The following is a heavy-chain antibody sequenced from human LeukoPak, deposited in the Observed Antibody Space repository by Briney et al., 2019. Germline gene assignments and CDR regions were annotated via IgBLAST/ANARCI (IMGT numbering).Heavy chain of an antibody. CDR3: ARDRSLYGDYGNDAFDI. CDR2: INPSGGST. CDR1: GYTFTSYY. Sequence: GASVKVSCKASGYTFTSYYMHWVRQAPGQGLEWMGIINPSGGSTSYAQKFQGRVTMTRDTSTSTVYMELSSLRSEGTAVYYCARDRSLYGDYGNDAFDIWGQGTMVTVSS. J-gene: IGHJ3*02. D-gene: IGHD4-17*01. V-gene: IGHV1-46*01.